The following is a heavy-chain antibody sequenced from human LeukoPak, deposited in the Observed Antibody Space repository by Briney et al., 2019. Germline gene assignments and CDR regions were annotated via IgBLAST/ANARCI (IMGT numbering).Heavy chain of an antibody. Sequence: SETLSLTCTVSGGSTSRNYWSWIRQPPGKGLECIGYISNSGSTNYNPSLKSRVTISVDTSKNQFSLRLSSVTAADTAVYYCARLQYSTGWSTIDYWGQGTLVTVSS. CDR2: ISNSGST. CDR3: ARLQYSTGWSTIDY. V-gene: IGHV4-59*01. CDR1: GGSTSRNY. D-gene: IGHD6-19*01. J-gene: IGHJ4*02.